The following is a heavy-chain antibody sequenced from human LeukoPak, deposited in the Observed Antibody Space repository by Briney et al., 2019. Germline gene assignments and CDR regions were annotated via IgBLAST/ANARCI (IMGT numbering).Heavy chain of an antibody. CDR3: ARGAAYGDYGSIDY. CDR2: ISFDGSSK. D-gene: IGHD4-17*01. J-gene: IGHJ4*02. CDR1: GFTFSSYA. V-gene: IGHV3-30-3*01. Sequence: PGRSLRLSCAASGFTFSSYAMLWVRQAPGKGLEWVAVISFDGSSKYYADSVKGRFTISRDNSKNTLYLQVNSLRAEDTAVYYCARGAAYGDYGSIDYWGQGTLVIVSS.